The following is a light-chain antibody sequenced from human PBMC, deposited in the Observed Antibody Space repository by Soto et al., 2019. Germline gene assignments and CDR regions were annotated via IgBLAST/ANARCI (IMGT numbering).Light chain of an antibody. CDR1: QSISSW. CDR3: QQYNIYYT. J-gene: IGKJ2*01. CDR2: KAS. V-gene: IGKV1-5*03. Sequence: DIQMTQSPSTLSASVGDRVTITCRASQSISSWLAWYQQKPGKAPKLLIYKASSLESGVPSRFSGSGYGTEFTLTISSLQPDDFATYYCQQYNIYYTFGQGTKVDIK.